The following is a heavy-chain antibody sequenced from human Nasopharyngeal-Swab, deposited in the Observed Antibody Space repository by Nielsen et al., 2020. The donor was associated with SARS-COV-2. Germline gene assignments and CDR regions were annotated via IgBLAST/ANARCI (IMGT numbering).Heavy chain of an antibody. V-gene: IGHV3-33*06. J-gene: IGHJ4*02. D-gene: IGHD5-18*01. CDR3: AKQSWGYSYGYYFDY. Sequence: VRQMPGKGLEWVAVIWYDGSNKYYADSVKGRFTISRDNSKNTLYLQMNSLRAEDTAVYYCAKQSWGYSYGYYFDYWGQGTLVTVSS. CDR2: IWYDGSNK.